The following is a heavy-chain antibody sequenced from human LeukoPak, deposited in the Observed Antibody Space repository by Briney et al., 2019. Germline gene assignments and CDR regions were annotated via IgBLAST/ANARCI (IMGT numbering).Heavy chain of an antibody. CDR2: IYWNDDQ. V-gene: IGHV2-5*01. CDR3: AHNGLYH. J-gene: IGHJ5*02. D-gene: IGHD2-15*01. CDR1: GFSLSTSGVG. Sequence: ESAPTLVKPTQTLTLTCTFSGFSLSTSGVGVAWSRQSPGQALEWLAVIYWNDDQRYSPSLKSRLTITKDTSKNQVVLTMTNMDPADTATYHCAHNGLYHWGQGTLVTVSS.